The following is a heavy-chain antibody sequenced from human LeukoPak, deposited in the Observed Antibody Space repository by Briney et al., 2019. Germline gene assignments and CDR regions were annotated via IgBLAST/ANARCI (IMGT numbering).Heavy chain of an antibody. Sequence: GGSLRLSCAASGFTFSSYWMSWVRQAPGKGLEWVANIKQDGSEKYYVDSVKGRFTNSRDNAKNSLYLQMNSLRAEDTAVYYCARDPAGYCSSTSCFGYFDYWGQGTLVTVSS. CDR1: GFTFSSYW. J-gene: IGHJ4*02. CDR2: IKQDGSEK. D-gene: IGHD2-2*01. CDR3: ARDPAGYCSSTSCFGYFDY. V-gene: IGHV3-7*03.